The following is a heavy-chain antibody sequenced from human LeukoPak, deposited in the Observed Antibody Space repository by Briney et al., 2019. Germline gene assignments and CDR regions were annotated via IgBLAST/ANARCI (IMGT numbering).Heavy chain of an antibody. CDR3: ARDGYCSGGSCYGWNGMDV. CDR1: GYAFTGYY. D-gene: IGHD2-15*01. Sequence: ASVKVSCKASGYAFTGYYMHWVRQAPGQGLEWMGWINPNSGGTNYAKKFQGRVTMTRDTSISTAYMERSRLRSDDTAVYYCARDGYCSGGSCYGWNGMDVRGKGTTVTVSS. J-gene: IGHJ6*04. V-gene: IGHV1-2*02. CDR2: INPNSGGT.